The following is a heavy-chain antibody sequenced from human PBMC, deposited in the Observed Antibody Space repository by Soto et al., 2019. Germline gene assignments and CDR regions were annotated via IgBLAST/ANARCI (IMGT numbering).Heavy chain of an antibody. J-gene: IGHJ3*02. V-gene: IGHV1-18*01. CDR2: ISSEDGET. CDR1: CYTFTSYG. CDR3: ATDHLLYYGPFDAFDI. D-gene: IGHD2-8*01. Sequence: ASVKVSCKSSCYTFTSYGISWVRQAPGQGLEWMGGISSEDGETIYAQKFQGRVTMTEDTSTDTAYMELSSLRSEDTAVYYCATDHLLYYGPFDAFDIWGQGTMVTVSS.